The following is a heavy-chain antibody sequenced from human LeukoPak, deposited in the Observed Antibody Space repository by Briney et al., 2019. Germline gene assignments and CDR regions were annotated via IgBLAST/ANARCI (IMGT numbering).Heavy chain of an antibody. Sequence: ASVKVSCKASGYTFTGYYMHWVRQAPGQGLEWMGRINPNSGGTNYAQKFQGRVTMTRDTSISTAYMELSRLRSVDTAVYYCARGGPRIMITFVMNYWGQGTLVTVSS. D-gene: IGHD3-16*01. CDR3: ARGGPRIMITFVMNY. J-gene: IGHJ4*02. CDR1: GYTFTGYY. V-gene: IGHV1-2*06. CDR2: INPNSGGT.